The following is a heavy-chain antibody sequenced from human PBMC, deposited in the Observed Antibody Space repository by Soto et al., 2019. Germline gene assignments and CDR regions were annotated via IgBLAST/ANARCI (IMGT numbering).Heavy chain of an antibody. CDR3: AKDRSTYYLVPPFDP. Sequence: PGGSLRLSCAASGFTFSSYAMSWVRQAPGKGLEWVSAISGSGGSTYYADAVKGRFTISRHNSKNTLYLQMNSLRAEDTAVYYCAKDRSTYYLVPPFDPWGQGTLVTVSS. J-gene: IGHJ5*02. CDR1: GFTFSSYA. CDR2: ISGSGGST. D-gene: IGHD3-10*01. V-gene: IGHV3-23*01.